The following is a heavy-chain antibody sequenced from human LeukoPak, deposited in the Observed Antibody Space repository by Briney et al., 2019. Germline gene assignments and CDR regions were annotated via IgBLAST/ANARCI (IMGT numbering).Heavy chain of an antibody. CDR1: GASISSGDYH. Sequence: SETLSLTCTVSGASISSGDYHWAWIRQPPGKGLEWIGSFSYSGSTYYNPSLKSRVTISADTSKNQFSLRLSSVTAADTAVHYCARISYRRFDYWGQGNLVTVSS. CDR3: ARISYRRFDY. D-gene: IGHD4-11*01. V-gene: IGHV4-39*01. J-gene: IGHJ4*02. CDR2: FSYSGST.